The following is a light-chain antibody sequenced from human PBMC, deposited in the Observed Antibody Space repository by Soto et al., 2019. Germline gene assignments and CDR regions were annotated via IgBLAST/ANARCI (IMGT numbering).Light chain of an antibody. V-gene: IGLV7-46*01. CDR3: FLSNSGPWV. Sequence: QAVVTQEPSLTVSPGGTVTLTCGSSTGAVTSGHYPYWFQQKPGQAPRTLIYDTSNKHSWTPARFSGSLLGGKAALTLSGAWPEGGGEYSVFLSNSGPWVFGGGTKLPVL. CDR2: DTS. J-gene: IGLJ2*01. CDR1: TGAVTSGHY.